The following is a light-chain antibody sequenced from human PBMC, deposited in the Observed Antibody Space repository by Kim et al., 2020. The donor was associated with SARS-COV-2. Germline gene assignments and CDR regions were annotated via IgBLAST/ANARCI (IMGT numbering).Light chain of an antibody. Sequence: QRVTISCTGSSTNIGAGYDVHWYQQLPGTAPKLLIYGNSNRPSGVPDRFSGSKSGTSASLAITGLQAEDEADYYCQSYDSSLSGYVFGTGTKVTVL. CDR3: QSYDSSLSGYV. V-gene: IGLV1-40*01. J-gene: IGLJ1*01. CDR1: STNIGAGYD. CDR2: GNS.